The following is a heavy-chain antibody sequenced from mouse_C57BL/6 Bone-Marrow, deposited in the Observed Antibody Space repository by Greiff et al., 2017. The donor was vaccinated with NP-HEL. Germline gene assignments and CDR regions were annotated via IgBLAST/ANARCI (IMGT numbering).Heavy chain of an antibody. CDR3: ARHYGSSSYWYFDV. CDR2: ISSGSSTI. J-gene: IGHJ1*03. D-gene: IGHD1-1*01. V-gene: IGHV5-17*01. Sequence: DVMLVESGGGLVKPGGSLKLSCAASGFTFSDYGMHWVRQAPEKGLEWVAYISSGSSTIYYADTVKGRFTISRDNAKNTLFLQMTSLRSEDTAMYYCARHYGSSSYWYFDVWGTGTTVTVSS. CDR1: GFTFSDYG.